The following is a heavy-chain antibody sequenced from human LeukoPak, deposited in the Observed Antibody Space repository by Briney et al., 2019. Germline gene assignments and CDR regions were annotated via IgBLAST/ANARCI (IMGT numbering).Heavy chain of an antibody. CDR2: ITASGTT. CDR1: GFIFSTSA. CDR3: AKDRYDTSVWPYYYAMDV. V-gene: IGHV3-23*01. J-gene: IGHJ6*02. Sequence: GASLILSCAASGFIFSTSAMTLVRQAPGKGLDWVSYITASGTTYYADSVKGRFTISRVISNNTLYLQMNGLRAEDTALYYCAKDRYDTSVWPYYYAMDVWGQGTTVTVSS. D-gene: IGHD3-22*01.